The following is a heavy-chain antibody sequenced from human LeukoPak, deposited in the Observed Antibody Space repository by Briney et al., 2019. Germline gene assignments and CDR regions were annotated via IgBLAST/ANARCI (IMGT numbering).Heavy chain of an antibody. CDR3: ARVSGFGDPAVDY. D-gene: IGHD3-10*01. CDR1: GGYISSSKW. CDR2: IYHSGST. Sequence: PSETLSLTCAVSGGYISSSKWWSWVRQPPGKGLEWIGEIYHSGSTNYNPSLKSRVTISVDKSKNQFSLKLSSVTAADTAVYYCARVSGFGDPAVDYWGQGTLVTVSS. V-gene: IGHV4-4*02. J-gene: IGHJ4*02.